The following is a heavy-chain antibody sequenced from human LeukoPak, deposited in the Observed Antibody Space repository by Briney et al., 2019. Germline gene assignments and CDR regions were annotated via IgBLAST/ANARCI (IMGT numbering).Heavy chain of an antibody. CDR1: GGTFSSYA. J-gene: IGHJ6*02. CDR2: IIPIFGTA. Sequence: SVKVSCKASGGTFSSYAISWVRQAPGQGLEWMGGIIPIFGTANYAQKFQGRVTITADESTSTAYMELSSLRSEDTAVYYCAKDKYGSSWYYGMDVWGQGTTVTVSS. V-gene: IGHV1-69*01. CDR3: AKDKYGSSWYYGMDV. D-gene: IGHD6-13*01.